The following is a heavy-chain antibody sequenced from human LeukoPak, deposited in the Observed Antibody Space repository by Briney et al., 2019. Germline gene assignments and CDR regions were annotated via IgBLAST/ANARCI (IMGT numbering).Heavy chain of an antibody. J-gene: IGHJ4*02. V-gene: IGHV3-66*02. CDR3: ARSESDSSGYSAYYFDY. CDR1: GFTVSSNY. Sequence: GGSLRLSCAASGFTVSSNYMSWVRQAPGKVLEWVSVIYSGGSTYYADSVKGRFTISRDNSKNTLYLQMNSLRAEDTAVYYCARSESDSSGYSAYYFDYWGQGTLVTVSS. D-gene: IGHD3-22*01. CDR2: IYSGGST.